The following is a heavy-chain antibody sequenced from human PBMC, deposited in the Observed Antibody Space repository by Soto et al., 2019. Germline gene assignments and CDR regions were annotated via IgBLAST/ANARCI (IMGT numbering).Heavy chain of an antibody. J-gene: IGHJ3*01. V-gene: IGHV1-18*01. Sequence: ASVKVSCKASGYTFTSYGITWVRQAPGQGLEWMGWISAYNGDTNYAQKFQGRVTMTTDTSTSTIYMELRSVRSDDTAVYYCARVFIVAPTANSFDVWGQGTMVTVSS. CDR3: ARVFIVAPTANSFDV. CDR2: ISAYNGDT. D-gene: IGHD5-12*01. CDR1: GYTFTSYG.